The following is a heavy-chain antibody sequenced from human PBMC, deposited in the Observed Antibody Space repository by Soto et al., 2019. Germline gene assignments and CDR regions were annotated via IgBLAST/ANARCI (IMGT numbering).Heavy chain of an antibody. J-gene: IGHJ4*02. Sequence: ASVKVSCKASGYTFTGFTLHWLRQAPGQGLEWMGWINAGNGNTEYSQDFQGKVSITSDTSASTVYMELSSLRSTDTAAYFCAREVSGYKRRSFESWGQGTLVTVSS. CDR2: INAGNGNT. V-gene: IGHV1-3*01. CDR3: AREVSGYKRRSFES. CDR1: GYTFTGFT. D-gene: IGHD3-22*01.